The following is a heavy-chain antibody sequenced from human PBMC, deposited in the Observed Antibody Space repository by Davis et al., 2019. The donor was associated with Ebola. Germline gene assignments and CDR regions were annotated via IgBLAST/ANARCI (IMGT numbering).Heavy chain of an antibody. CDR1: GGSISSHY. CDR2: IYYSGST. J-gene: IGHJ4*02. CDR3: ARAKLGLRFLEWLPAEFDY. Sequence: PSETLSLTCTVSGGSISSHYWSWIRQPPGKGLEWIGYIYYSGSTNYNPSLKSRVTISVDTSKNQFSLKLSSVTAADTAVYYCARAKLGLRFLEWLPAEFDYWGQGTLVTVSS. V-gene: IGHV4-59*11. D-gene: IGHD3-3*01.